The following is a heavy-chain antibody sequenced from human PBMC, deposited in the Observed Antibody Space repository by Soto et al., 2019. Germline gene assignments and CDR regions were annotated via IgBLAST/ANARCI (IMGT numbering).Heavy chain of an antibody. Sequence: HPGGSLRLSCAASGFTFSSYAMSWVRQAPGKGLEWVSAITGSGGSTYYADSVKGRFTISRDNCKNTLYLQMNSLRAEDTAVYYCAKGSYALAAAGRWAPFDPWGQGTLVTVSS. CDR3: AKGSYALAAAGRWAPFDP. D-gene: IGHD6-13*01. V-gene: IGHV3-23*01. CDR2: ITGSGGST. J-gene: IGHJ5*02. CDR1: GFTFSSYA.